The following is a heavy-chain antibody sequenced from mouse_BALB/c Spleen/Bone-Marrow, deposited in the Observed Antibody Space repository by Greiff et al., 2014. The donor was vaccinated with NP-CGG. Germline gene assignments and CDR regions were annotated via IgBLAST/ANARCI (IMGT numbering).Heavy chain of an antibody. Sequence: EVQLVESGGGLVQPGGSRKLSCAASGFTFSSFGMHWVRQAPEKGLEWVAYISSGSSTIYYADTVKGRFTISRDNPKNTLFLQMTSLRSEDTAMYYCARWGYYYAMDYWGQRTSVTVSS. J-gene: IGHJ4*01. CDR3: ARWGYYYAMDY. CDR1: GFTFSSFG. CDR2: ISSGSSTI. V-gene: IGHV5-17*02.